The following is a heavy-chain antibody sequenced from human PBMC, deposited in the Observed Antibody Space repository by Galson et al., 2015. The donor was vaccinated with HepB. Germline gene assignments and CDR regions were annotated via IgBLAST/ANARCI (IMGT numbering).Heavy chain of an antibody. CDR2: ISGNGDST. D-gene: IGHD5-18*01. CDR3: AKGYGLFDS. J-gene: IGHJ5*01. Sequence: SLRLSCAASGFGFDTHAVSWVRQAPGKGLEWISGISGNGDSTFYGDSVKGRFTVSRDNSKNILFLQMNSLRAEDTGLYFCAKGYGLFDSWGLGTLVTVSS. CDR1: GFGFDTHA. V-gene: IGHV3-23*01.